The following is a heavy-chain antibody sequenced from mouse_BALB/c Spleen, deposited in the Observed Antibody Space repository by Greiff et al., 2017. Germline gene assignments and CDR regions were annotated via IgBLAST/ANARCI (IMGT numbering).Heavy chain of an antibody. Sequence: LVESGAELVRPGSSVKISCKASGYAFSSYWMNWVKQRPGQGLEWIGQIYPGDGDTNYNGKFKGKATLTADKSSSTAYMQLSSLTSEDSAVYFCARSTTAPFDYWGQGTTLTVSS. CDR1: GYAFSSYW. CDR3: ARSTTAPFDY. V-gene: IGHV1-80*01. J-gene: IGHJ2*01. D-gene: IGHD1-2*01. CDR2: IYPGDGDT.